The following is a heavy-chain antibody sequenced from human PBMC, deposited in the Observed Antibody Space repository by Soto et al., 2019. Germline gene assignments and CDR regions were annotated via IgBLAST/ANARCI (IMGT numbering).Heavy chain of an antibody. J-gene: IGHJ6*02. V-gene: IGHV1-18*04. CDR3: ARDTAVAGTVFYYYYYGMDV. Sequence: GXSVKGSCKATGYTFTSYGISWVRQAPVQGLEWMGWISAYNGNTNYSQKLQGRVTMTTDTSTSTAYMELRSLRSDDTAVYYCARDTAVAGTVFYYYYYGMDVWGQGTTVTVSS. CDR1: GYTFTSYG. CDR2: ISAYNGNT. D-gene: IGHD6-19*01.